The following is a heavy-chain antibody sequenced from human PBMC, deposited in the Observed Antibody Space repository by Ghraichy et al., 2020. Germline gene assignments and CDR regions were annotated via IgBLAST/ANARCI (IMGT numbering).Heavy chain of an antibody. Sequence: SQTLSLTCTVSGGSISSYYWSWIRQPPGKGLEWIGYIYYSGSTNYNPSLKSRVTISVDTSKNQFSLKLSSVTAADTAVYYCARPRYQLLQQDAFDIWGQGTMVTVSS. V-gene: IGHV4-59*01. D-gene: IGHD2-2*01. CDR1: GGSISSYY. CDR2: IYYSGST. J-gene: IGHJ3*02. CDR3: ARPRYQLLQQDAFDI.